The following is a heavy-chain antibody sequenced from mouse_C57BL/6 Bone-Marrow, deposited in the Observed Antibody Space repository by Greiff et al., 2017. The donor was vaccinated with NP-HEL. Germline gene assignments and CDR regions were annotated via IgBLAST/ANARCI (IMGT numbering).Heavy chain of an antibody. CDR2: SRNKANDYTT. CDR1: GFTFSDFY. Sequence: EVKVVESGGGLVQSGRSLRLSCATSGFTFSDFYMEWVRQAPGKGLEWIAASRNKANDYTTEYSASVKGRFIVSRDTSQSILYLQMNALRAEDTAIYYCARDAGSNYTWCAYGGQGTLVTVSA. CDR3: ARDAGSNYTWCAY. D-gene: IGHD2-5*01. J-gene: IGHJ3*01. V-gene: IGHV7-1*01.